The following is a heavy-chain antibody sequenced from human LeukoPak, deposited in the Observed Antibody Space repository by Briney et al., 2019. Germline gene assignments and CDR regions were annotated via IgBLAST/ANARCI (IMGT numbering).Heavy chain of an antibody. V-gene: IGHV4-31*03. CDR2: IYYSGST. D-gene: IGHD6-13*01. J-gene: IGHJ3*02. CDR3: VSGKQQRGAFDI. CDR1: GGPISSGGYY. Sequence: PSQTLSLTCTVSGGPISSGGYYWSWIRQHPGKGLEWIGYIYYSGSTYYNPSLKSRVTISVDTSKNQFSLKLSSVTAADTAVYYCVSGKQQRGAFDIWGQGTMVTVSS.